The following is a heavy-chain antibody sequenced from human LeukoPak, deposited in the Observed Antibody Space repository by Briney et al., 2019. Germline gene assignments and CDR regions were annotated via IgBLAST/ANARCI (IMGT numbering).Heavy chain of an antibody. V-gene: IGHV3-7*03. J-gene: IGHJ4*02. CDR2: IKQDGSEK. CDR1: GLTLSNYW. Sequence: PGGSLRLSCTASGLTLSNYWMIWVRQAPGKGLQWVAKIKQDGSEKYYVDSVKGRSTISRDNAENSLYLQMNSLRVEDTAVYYCAARSSGNPYFWGQGTLVTVSS. CDR3: AARSSGNPYF. D-gene: IGHD1-26*01.